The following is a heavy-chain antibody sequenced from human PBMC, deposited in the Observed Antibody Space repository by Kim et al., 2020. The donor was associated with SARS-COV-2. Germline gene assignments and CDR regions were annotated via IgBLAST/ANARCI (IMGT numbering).Heavy chain of an antibody. J-gene: IGHJ4*02. D-gene: IGHD2-15*01. Sequence: SETLSLTCAVYGGSFSGYYWSWIRQPPGKGLEWIGEINHSGSTNYNPSLKSRVTISVDTSKNQFSLKLSSVTAADTAVYYCARIRSGGSCYVDYWGQGTLVTVSS. V-gene: IGHV4-34*01. CDR2: INHSGST. CDR3: ARIRSGGSCYVDY. CDR1: GGSFSGYY.